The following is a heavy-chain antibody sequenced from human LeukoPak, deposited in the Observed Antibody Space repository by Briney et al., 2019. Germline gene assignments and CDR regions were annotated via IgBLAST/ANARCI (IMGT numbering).Heavy chain of an antibody. CDR1: GFTFSDYY. D-gene: IGHD5-18*01. V-gene: IGHV3-11*04. CDR2: ISSSGSSM. CDR3: ARGETGYSYGPADY. Sequence: GGSLRLSCAASGFTFSDYYMSWIRQAPGKGLEWLSYISSSGSSMYYADSVKGRFTISRDNAKNSLYLLMNSLRAEDTAVYYCARGETGYSYGPADYWGQGTLVTVSS. J-gene: IGHJ4*02.